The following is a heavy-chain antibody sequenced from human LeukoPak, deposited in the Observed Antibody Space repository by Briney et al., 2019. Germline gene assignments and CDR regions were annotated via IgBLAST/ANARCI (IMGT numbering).Heavy chain of an antibody. CDR3: AKGRQWELPFDY. CDR2: ISISGGSI. CDR1: GFTFSSYA. D-gene: IGHD1-26*01. V-gene: IGHV3-23*01. Sequence: GGSLRLSWATSGFTFSSYAMSWVRQAPGKGLEWVSAISISGGSIYYADSVKGRFTISRDNSKNTLYLQMNSLRAEDTAVYYCAKGRQWELPFDYWGQGTLVTVSS. J-gene: IGHJ4*02.